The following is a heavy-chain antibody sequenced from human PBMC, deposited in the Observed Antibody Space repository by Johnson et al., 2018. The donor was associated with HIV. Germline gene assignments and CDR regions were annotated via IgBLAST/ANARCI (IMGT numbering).Heavy chain of an antibody. J-gene: IGHJ3*02. CDR1: GFTFSSYG. D-gene: IGHD1-26*01. Sequence: QVLLVESGGGVVQPGRSLRLSCAASGFTFSSYGMHWVRQAPGKGLEWVAVIWYDGSNKYYADSVKGRFTISRDNSKNTLYLQMNSLRAEDTAVYYCARVRIWWELHGTVSAFDIWGQGTMVTVSS. CDR2: IWYDGSNK. CDR3: ARVRIWWELHGTVSAFDI. V-gene: IGHV3-33*01.